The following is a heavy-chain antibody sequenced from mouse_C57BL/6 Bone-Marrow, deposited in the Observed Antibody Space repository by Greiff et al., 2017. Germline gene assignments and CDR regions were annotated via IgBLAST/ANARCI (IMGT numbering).Heavy chain of an antibody. D-gene: IGHD3-2*02. Sequence: EVKLVESGGGLVKPGGSLTISCAASGFTFSDYGMHWVRQAPEKGLEWVAYISSGSSTIYYAATVTGRFTISRDTAKNTLFLQMTILRSEDTAMYYFARESQAYGEDMDYWGQGTPVTGSP. CDR3: ARESQAYGEDMDY. CDR2: ISSGSSTI. V-gene: IGHV5-17*01. J-gene: IGHJ4*01. CDR1: GFTFSDYG.